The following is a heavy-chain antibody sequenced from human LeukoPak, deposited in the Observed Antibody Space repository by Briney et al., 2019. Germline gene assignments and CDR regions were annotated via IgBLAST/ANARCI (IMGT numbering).Heavy chain of an antibody. D-gene: IGHD2-21*02. V-gene: IGHV3-23*01. J-gene: IGHJ5*02. CDR2: ISGSGGST. Sequence: PGGSLRLSCAASGFTFSSYAMSWVRQAPGKGLERVSAISGSGGSTYYADSVKGRFTISRDSSKNTLYLQMNSLRAEDTAVYYCARDQGGDVEGRVIWFDPWGQGTLVTVSS. CDR1: GFTFSSYA. CDR3: ARDQGGDVEGRVIWFDP.